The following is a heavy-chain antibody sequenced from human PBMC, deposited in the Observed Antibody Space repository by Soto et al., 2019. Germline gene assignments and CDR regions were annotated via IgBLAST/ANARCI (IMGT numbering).Heavy chain of an antibody. Sequence: HPGGSLRLSCAASGGSFSRYAMTWVRQAPGKGLEWVATISTGGVTTYYADFVKGRFTISRDNSRNTLYLHINNLRADDTAVYYFAIPHDQPSWATLFFWGQATRVTVSS. CDR2: ISTGGVTT. J-gene: IGHJ4*02. CDR1: GGSFSRYA. D-gene: IGHD1-26*01. CDR3: AIPHDQPSWATLFF. V-gene: IGHV3-23*01.